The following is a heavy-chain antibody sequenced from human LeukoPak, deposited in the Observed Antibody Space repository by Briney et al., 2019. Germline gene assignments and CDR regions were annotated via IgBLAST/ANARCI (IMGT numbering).Heavy chain of an antibody. CDR1: GFTFSAYA. CDR2: ITASGGGT. J-gene: IGHJ4*02. V-gene: IGHV3-23*01. CDR3: ARRSGGYGSGDFDY. Sequence: GGSLRLSCAASGFTFSAYAMSWVRQIPGKGLEWVSGITASGGGTYYADSVKGRFTISRDNSKNTVYLQMGSLRPEDMAVYYCARRSGGYGSGDFDYWGQGTLVTVSS. D-gene: IGHD5-18*01.